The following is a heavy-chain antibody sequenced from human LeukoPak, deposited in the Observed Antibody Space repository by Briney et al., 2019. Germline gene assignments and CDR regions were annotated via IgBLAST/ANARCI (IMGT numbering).Heavy chain of an antibody. D-gene: IGHD3-16*01. CDR2: IYHSGST. Sequence: EPSETLSLTCTISGGSISSYYWTWIRQPPGKGLEWIGYIYHSGSTNYNPSLKSRVTISVDTSKNQFSLKLSSVTAADTAVYYCASITWGPNDYWGQGTLATVSS. CDR3: ASITWGPNDY. V-gene: IGHV4-59*01. J-gene: IGHJ4*02. CDR1: GGSISSYY.